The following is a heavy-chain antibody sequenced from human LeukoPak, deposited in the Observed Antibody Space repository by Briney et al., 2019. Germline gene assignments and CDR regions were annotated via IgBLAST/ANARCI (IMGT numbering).Heavy chain of an antibody. CDR3: ARDLSEGQQLEGNPFDY. D-gene: IGHD6-13*01. CDR1: GFTVSSND. V-gene: IGHV3-53*01. J-gene: IGHJ4*02. Sequence: GGSLRLSCAASGFTVSSNDMSWVRQAPGKGLECISVNYGGGSTDYADSVKGRLIISRDNSKNTLYLQMNSLRAEDTAVYYCARDLSEGQQLEGNPFDYWGQGTLVTVSS. CDR2: NYGGGST.